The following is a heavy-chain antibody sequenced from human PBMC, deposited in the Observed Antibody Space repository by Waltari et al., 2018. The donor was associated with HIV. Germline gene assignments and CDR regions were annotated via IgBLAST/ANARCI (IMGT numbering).Heavy chain of an antibody. CDR1: GGTFSSYA. D-gene: IGHD2-2*01. CDR2: IIPIFGTA. J-gene: IGHJ6*02. V-gene: IGHV1-69*01. CDR3: ARDQGDCSSTSCSYGMDV. Sequence: QVQLVQSGAEVKKPGSAVKVSCKSSGGTFSSYAISWVRLAPGQGLEWMGGIIPIFGTANYAQKFQGRVTITADESTSTAYMELSSLRSEDTAVYYCARDQGDCSSTSCSYGMDVWGQGTTVTVSS.